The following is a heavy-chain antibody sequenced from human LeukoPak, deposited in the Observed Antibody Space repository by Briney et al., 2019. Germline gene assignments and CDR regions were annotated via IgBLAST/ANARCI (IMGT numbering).Heavy chain of an antibody. CDR3: ARDGIYSRNFDAFDI. CDR1: GYTFTAYY. CDR2: INPNSGGT. V-gene: IGHV1-2*02. Sequence: ASVKVSCKASGYTFTAYYMHWVRQAPGQGPEWMGWINPNSGGTDYAQKFQGRVTMTRDTSISTAYMELSSLTFDDTAVYYCARDGIYSRNFDAFDIWGQGTMVTVSS. D-gene: IGHD6-13*01. J-gene: IGHJ3*02.